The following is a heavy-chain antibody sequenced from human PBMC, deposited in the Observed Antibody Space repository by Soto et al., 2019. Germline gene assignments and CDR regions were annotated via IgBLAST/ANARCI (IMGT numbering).Heavy chain of an antibody. V-gene: IGHV3-49*03. CDR1: GDYG. D-gene: IGHD4-4*01. CDR3: ASARDGYSSFLDY. CDR2: IRSKANGGET. Sequence: GDYGVSCFRPDPGTGLEWVGLIRSKANGGETQYAASVQGRFTISRDESKNIAYLEINSLKTEDTAVYYCASARDGYSSFLDYWGHGTLVPVSS. J-gene: IGHJ4*01.